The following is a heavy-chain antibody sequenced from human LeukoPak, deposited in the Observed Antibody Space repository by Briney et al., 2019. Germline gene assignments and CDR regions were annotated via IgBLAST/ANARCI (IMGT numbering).Heavy chain of an antibody. V-gene: IGHV4-59*01. Sequence: PSETLSLTCTVSGGSISNYFWSWIRQPPGKGLEWIGYIYYTGSTNYNPSLKGRVTMSVDTSENQFALKLSSVTAADTAVYYCARYFSGKTLYYWGQGALVTVSS. CDR1: GGSISNYF. CDR3: ARYFSGKTLYY. CDR2: IYYTGST. J-gene: IGHJ4*02. D-gene: IGHD1-1*01.